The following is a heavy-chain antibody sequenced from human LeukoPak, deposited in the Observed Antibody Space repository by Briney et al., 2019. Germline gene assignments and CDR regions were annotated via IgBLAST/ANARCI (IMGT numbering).Heavy chain of an antibody. J-gene: IGHJ3*02. CDR1: GGTFSSYA. CDR3: ATTLYDSSENDAFDI. Sequence: SVKVSCKASGGTFSSYAISWVRQAPGQGLEWMGRIIPILGIANYAQKFQGRVTITADKSTSTAYMELSSLRSEDTAVYYCATTLYDSSENDAFDIWGQGTMVTVSS. V-gene: IGHV1-69*04. D-gene: IGHD3-22*01. CDR2: IIPILGIA.